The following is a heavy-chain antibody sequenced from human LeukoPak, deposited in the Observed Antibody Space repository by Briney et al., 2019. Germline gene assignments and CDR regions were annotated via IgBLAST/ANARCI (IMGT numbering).Heavy chain of an antibody. CDR1: GGSISSSSYY. CDR2: IYYSGST. Sequence: PSETLSLTCTVSGGSISSSSYYWGWIRQPPGKGLEWIGSIYYSGSTYYNPSLKSRVTISVDTSKNQFSLKLSSVTAADTAVYYCARQYYYGSGSYYMYFDYWGQGTLVTVSS. D-gene: IGHD3-10*01. CDR3: ARQYYYGSGSYYMYFDY. J-gene: IGHJ4*02. V-gene: IGHV4-39*01.